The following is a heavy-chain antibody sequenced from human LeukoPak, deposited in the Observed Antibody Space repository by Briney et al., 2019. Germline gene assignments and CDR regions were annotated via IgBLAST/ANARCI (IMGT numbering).Heavy chain of an antibody. CDR1: GASISSGRNY. CDR2: IYYSGNS. V-gene: IGHV4-39*01. CDR3: ARHLSGSAMMHYFDY. J-gene: IGHJ4*02. D-gene: IGHD5-18*01. Sequence: SETLSLTCNVSGASISSGRNYWGWIRQSPGKGLEWIASIYYSGNSYYNPSLKSRVSISVDTSKNHISLKLFSLTAADTALYYCARHLSGSAMMHYFDYWGQGNLVTVSS.